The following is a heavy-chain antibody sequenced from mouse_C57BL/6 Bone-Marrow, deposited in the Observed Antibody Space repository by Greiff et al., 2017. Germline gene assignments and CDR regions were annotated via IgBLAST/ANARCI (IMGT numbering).Heavy chain of an antibody. Sequence: EVHLVESGGGLVKPGGSLKLSCAASGFTFSGYAMSWVRQTPEKGLEWVATISDGGSYTAYHDNLKGRVTISGDNAKNTLYMQLRSLKSEDAAVYYCARGRDYYSDYRGYAYWGHGTTVT. CDR1: GFTFSGYA. J-gene: IGHJ3*01. CDR3: ARGRDYYSDYRGYAY. CDR2: ISDGGSYT. V-gene: IGHV5-4*01. D-gene: IGHD2-13*01.